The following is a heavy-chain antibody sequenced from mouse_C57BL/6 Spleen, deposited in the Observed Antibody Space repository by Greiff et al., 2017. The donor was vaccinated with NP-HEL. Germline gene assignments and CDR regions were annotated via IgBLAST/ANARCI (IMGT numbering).Heavy chain of an antibody. CDR3: ARHYGSSYDWESYFDY. CDR2: ISSGGSYT. Sequence: EVQLVESGGDLVKPGGSLKLSCAASGFTFSSYGMSWVRQTPDKRLEWVATISSGGSYTYYPDSVKGRFTISRDNAKNTLYLQMSSLKSEDTAMYYCARHYGSSYDWESYFDYWGQGTTLTVSS. CDR1: GFTFSSYG. D-gene: IGHD1-1*01. V-gene: IGHV5-6*01. J-gene: IGHJ2*01.